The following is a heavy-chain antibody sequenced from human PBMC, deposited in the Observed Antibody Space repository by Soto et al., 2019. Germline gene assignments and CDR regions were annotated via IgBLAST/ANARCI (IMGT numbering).Heavy chain of an antibody. V-gene: IGHV3-53*04. CDR2: IYSAGNT. J-gene: IGHJ5*02. D-gene: IGHD2-21*01. CDR1: GFTVTSSY. Sequence: EVQLVESGGGLVQPGGSVRLSCAASGFTVTSSYMVWVRQAPGKGLEWIAMIYSAGNTYYGDSVKGRFSISRDTAENKMYLQMNSLRADDTAVYYCARSSKLWREFGPGGQGTLVTVSS. CDR3: ARSSKLWREFGP.